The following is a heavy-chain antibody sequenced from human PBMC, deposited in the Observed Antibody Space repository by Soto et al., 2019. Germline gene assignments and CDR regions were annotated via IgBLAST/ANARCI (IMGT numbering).Heavy chain of an antibody. CDR3: ARKGNSGWSAYFDY. Sequence: GGSLRLSCTASGFTFSHYGMHWVRQAPGKGLEWVALIWYDGSSKYYADSVRGRFTISRDNSEDTLFLQMNSLRAEDTAVYYCARKGNSGWSAYFDYWGQGTLVTVSS. J-gene: IGHJ4*02. CDR2: IWYDGSSK. CDR1: GFTFSHYG. D-gene: IGHD6-19*01. V-gene: IGHV3-33*01.